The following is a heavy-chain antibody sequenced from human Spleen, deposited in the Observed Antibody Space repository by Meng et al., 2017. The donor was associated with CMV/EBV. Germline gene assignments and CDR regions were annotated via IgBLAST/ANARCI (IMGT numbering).Heavy chain of an antibody. V-gene: IGHV3-23*01. CDR3: AKDHGQYSSGWYGAGDY. Sequence: FTFSSYAMSWVRQAPGQWLGWVSVISGSGGSTYYADSVTGRFTISRDNSKNTLYLQMNSLRAENTAVYYCAKDHGQYSSGWYGAGDYWGQGTLVTVSS. CDR2: ISGSGGST. CDR1: FTFSSYA. J-gene: IGHJ4*02. D-gene: IGHD6-19*01.